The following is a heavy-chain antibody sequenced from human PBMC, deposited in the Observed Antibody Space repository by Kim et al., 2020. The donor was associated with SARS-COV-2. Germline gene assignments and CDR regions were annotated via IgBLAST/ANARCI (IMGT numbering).Heavy chain of an antibody. D-gene: IGHD3-9*01. CDR3: ARSYYDILTGHNWFDP. Sequence: SETLSLTCTVSGGSISSSYYYWGWIRQPPGKVLDWIGTVYYSGTSYYNPSLKSRVTISVDTSENQFSLRLTSVTAADTAIYYCARSYYDILTGHNWFDP. J-gene: IGHJ5*02. V-gene: IGHV4-39*01. CDR2: VYYSGTS. CDR1: GGSISSSYYY.